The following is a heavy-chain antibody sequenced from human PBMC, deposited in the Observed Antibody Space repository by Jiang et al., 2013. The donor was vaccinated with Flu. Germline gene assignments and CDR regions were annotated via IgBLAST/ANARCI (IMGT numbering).Heavy chain of an antibody. D-gene: IGHD3-22*01. CDR3: ARQQYYYDSSGYYPDY. CDR2: IYYSGST. V-gene: IGHV4-39*01. Sequence: GPGLVKPSETLSLTCTVSGGSISSSSYYWGWIRQPPGKGLEWIGNIYYSGSTYYNPSLKSRVTISVDTSKNQFSLKLSSVTAADTAVYYCARQQYYYDSSGYYPDYWGQGTLVTVSS. J-gene: IGHJ4*02. CDR1: GGSISSSSYY.